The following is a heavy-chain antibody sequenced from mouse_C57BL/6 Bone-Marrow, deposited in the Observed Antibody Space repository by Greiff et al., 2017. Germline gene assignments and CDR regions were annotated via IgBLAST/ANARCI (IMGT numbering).Heavy chain of an antibody. J-gene: IGHJ4*01. CDR3: ARKSTTVPYAMDY. CDR1: GFSLTSYG. Sequence: QVQLKESGPGLVQPSQSLSITCTVSGFSLTSYGVHWVRQSPGKGLEWLGVIWSGGSTDYNAAFISRLSISKDNSKSQVFFKMNSLQADDTAIYYCARKSTTVPYAMDYWGQGTSVTVSS. CDR2: IWSGGST. D-gene: IGHD1-1*01. V-gene: IGHV2-2*01.